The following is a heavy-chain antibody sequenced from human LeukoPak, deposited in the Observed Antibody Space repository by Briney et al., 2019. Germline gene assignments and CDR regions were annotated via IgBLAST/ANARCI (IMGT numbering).Heavy chain of an antibody. J-gene: IGHJ4*02. CDR1: GITFDDYA. Sequence: GGSLRLSCAASGITFDDYAMHWVRQAPGKGLEWVSGISWNSGSIGYADSVKGRFTISRDNAKNSLYLQMNSLRAEDTALYYCAKSRSNLLLEYDYWGQGTLVTVSS. V-gene: IGHV3-9*01. CDR3: AKSRSNLLLEYDY. CDR2: ISWNSGSI. D-gene: IGHD1-1*01.